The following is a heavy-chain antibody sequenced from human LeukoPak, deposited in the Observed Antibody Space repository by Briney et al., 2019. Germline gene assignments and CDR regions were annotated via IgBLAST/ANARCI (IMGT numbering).Heavy chain of an antibody. V-gene: IGHV3-23*01. D-gene: IGHD3-10*01. J-gene: IGHJ4*02. CDR3: AGRNYGSGSHYNY. CDR1: GFTLSNNT. CDR2: IISAGST. Sequence: GGSLRLSCAATGFTLSNNTMAWVRQAPGKGLEWVSTIISAGSTYYADSVKGQFTFSRDNSKNTLYLQMNSLRAGDTAVYYCAGRNYGSGSHYNYWGQGALVTVSS.